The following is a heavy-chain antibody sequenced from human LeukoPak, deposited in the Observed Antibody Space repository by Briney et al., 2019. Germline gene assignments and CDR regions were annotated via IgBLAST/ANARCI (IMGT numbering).Heavy chain of an antibody. CDR3: ARDVRGLSPLLYPPNSSDYYS. CDR1: DGSISSYY. CDR2: IYTSGST. Sequence: PSETLSLTCTASDGSISSYYWSWIRQPAGKGLEWIGRIYTSGSTNYNPSLKSRVTMSVDTSKNQFSLKLSSVTAADTAVYYCARDVRGLSPLLYPPNSSDYYSWGQGTLVTVSS. D-gene: IGHD3-22*01. V-gene: IGHV4-4*07. J-gene: IGHJ4*02.